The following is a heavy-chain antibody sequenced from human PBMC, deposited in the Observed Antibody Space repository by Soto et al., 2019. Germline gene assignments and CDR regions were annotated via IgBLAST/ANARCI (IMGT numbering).Heavy chain of an antibody. Sequence: QITLKESGPPLVKPTQTLTLTCTFSGFSLSTSGVGVGWIRQPPGKALEWLALIYWDDAERYSPSLKSRLTITKDTSKNQVVLRMTNMDPVDTATYYCAHRRRGTDYFDCWGQGTLVTVSS. CDR1: GFSLSTSGVG. D-gene: IGHD3-16*01. CDR2: IYWDDAE. V-gene: IGHV2-5*02. CDR3: AHRRRGTDYFDC. J-gene: IGHJ4*02.